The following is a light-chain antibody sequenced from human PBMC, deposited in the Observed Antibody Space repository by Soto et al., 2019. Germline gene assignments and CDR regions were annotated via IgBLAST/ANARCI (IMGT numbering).Light chain of an antibody. V-gene: IGKV3-20*01. CDR1: QSVSSNY. Sequence: EIVLTQSPGTLSLSPGERATLSCRASQSVSSNYLAWYQQKPGQAPRLLIYGASIRATGLPDRFSGSGSGTDFTLTISRLEREDFAVYYCQQYGSSYTFGQGTKLEIK. CDR3: QQYGSSYT. CDR2: GAS. J-gene: IGKJ2*01.